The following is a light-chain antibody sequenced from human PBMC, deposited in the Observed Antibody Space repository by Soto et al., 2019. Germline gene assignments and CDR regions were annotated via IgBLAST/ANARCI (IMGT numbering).Light chain of an antibody. CDR1: QSVSSY. V-gene: IGKV3D-15*01. Sequence: ERVMTQSPSTLSVSPGERATLSCRASQSVSSYLAWYQHKPGQAPRLLIYDASNRATGIPARFSGSGSGTESTLTISSLKPDDFATYYCQHYNSYGTFGQGTKVDIK. CDR3: QHYNSYGT. J-gene: IGKJ1*01. CDR2: DAS.